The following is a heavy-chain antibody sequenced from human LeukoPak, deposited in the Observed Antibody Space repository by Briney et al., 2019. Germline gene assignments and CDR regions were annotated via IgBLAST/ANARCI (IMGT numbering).Heavy chain of an antibody. CDR1: GFTFSSYG. J-gene: IGHJ4*02. CDR3: AKGSSRGGSDSLDY. D-gene: IGHD2-21*01. CDR2: ISGSGGST. Sequence: GGSLRLSCAASGFTFSSYGMSWVRQAPGKGLEWVSAISGSGGSTYYADSVKGRFTISRDNSKNTLYLQMNSLRAEDTAVYYCAKGSSRGGSDSLDYWGQGTLVTVSS. V-gene: IGHV3-23*01.